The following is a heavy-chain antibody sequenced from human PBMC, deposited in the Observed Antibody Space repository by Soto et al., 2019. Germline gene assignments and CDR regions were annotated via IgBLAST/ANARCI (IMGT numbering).Heavy chain of an antibody. CDR1: GYIFTNYA. V-gene: IGHV1-3*01. J-gene: IGHJ5*02. CDR2: INAYNGNT. Sequence: GASVKVSCKASGYIFTNYAMHWVRQAPGQRLEWMGWINAYNGNTNYSQKFQGRVTMTTDTSTSTAYMELRSLRSDDTAVYYCAREPVAGIWFDPWGQGTLVTVSS. D-gene: IGHD6-19*01. CDR3: AREPVAGIWFDP.